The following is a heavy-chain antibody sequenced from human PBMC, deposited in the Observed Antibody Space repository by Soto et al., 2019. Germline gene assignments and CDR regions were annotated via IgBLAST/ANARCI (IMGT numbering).Heavy chain of an antibody. Sequence: QITLKESGPPLVRPTQTLTLACSLSGFSLTTSGVGVGWIRQPPGKALEFLALIYWDDDTRYRPSLRTRLTITKDTPKNLVVLTMTNVDPVDTATYYCVRIWSGFFVPRHRDAFDLWGQGTMVTVSS. J-gene: IGHJ3*01. V-gene: IGHV2-5*02. CDR2: IYWDDDT. D-gene: IGHD3-3*01. CDR1: GFSLTTSGVG. CDR3: VRIWSGFFVPRHRDAFDL.